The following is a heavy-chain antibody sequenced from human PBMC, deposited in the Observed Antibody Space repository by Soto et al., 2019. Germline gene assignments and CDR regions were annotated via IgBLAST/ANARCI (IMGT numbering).Heavy chain of an antibody. V-gene: IGHV4-4*02. CDR2: IQDRGRT. CDR1: GGSISNNSW. D-gene: IGHD3-9*01. J-gene: IGHJ5*02. Sequence: QVKLQESGPGLEKPSRTLSLTCAVSGGSISNNSWWSWVRQAPGKGLEWIGEIQDRGRTTYTLALKSRATVSIDRSKNQFSLEMRSVTAADTAVYYCAGQWAAGYGAFDPWGQGTVVTVSS. CDR3: AGQWAAGYGAFDP.